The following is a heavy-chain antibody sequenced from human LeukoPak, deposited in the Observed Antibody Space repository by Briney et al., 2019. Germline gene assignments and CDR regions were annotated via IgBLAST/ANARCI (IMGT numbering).Heavy chain of an antibody. D-gene: IGHD3-9*01. CDR3: ARDSFKTYYDILTGYGSVDYYYYYYMDV. J-gene: IGHJ6*03. CDR1: KFTFSSYS. V-gene: IGHV3-21*01. Sequence: GGSLRLSCAASKFTFSSYSMNWVRQAPGKGLEWVSSINSYSSYIYYADSVKGRFTISRDNAKNSLYLQMNSLRAEDTAVYYCARDSFKTYYDILTGYGSVDYYYYYYMDVWGKGTTVTVSS. CDR2: INSYSSYI.